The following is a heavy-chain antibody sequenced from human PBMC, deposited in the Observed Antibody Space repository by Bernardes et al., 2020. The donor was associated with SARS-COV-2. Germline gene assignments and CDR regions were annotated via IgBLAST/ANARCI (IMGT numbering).Heavy chain of an antibody. CDR1: GFSLSTSGMC. V-gene: IGHV2-70*01. CDR2: IDWDYDK. D-gene: IGHD2-2*01. J-gene: IGHJ5*02. CDR3: ARIQVVPAAGDWFDP. Sequence: PTLVTPTQTLTLTCTFSGFSLSTSGMCVSWIRQPPGKALEWLALIDWDYDKYYSTSLKTRLTISKDTSKNQVVLTMTNMDPVETATYYWARIQVVPAAGDWFDPCGQGTLVTVSS.